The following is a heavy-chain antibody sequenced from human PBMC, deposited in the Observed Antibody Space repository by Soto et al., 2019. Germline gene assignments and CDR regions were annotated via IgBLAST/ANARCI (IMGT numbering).Heavy chain of an antibody. D-gene: IGHD2-2*01. V-gene: IGHV4-34*01. CDR1: GGSFSGYY. CDR3: ARGRRYCSSTSCLHSSCCMGV. CDR2: INHSGST. Sequence: SETLSLTCAVYGGSFSGYYWSWIRQPPGKGLEWIGEINHSGSTNYNPSLKSRVTISVDTSKNQFSLKLSSVTAADTAVYYCARGRRYCSSTSCLHSSCCMGVWGQGTTVTVSS. J-gene: IGHJ6*02.